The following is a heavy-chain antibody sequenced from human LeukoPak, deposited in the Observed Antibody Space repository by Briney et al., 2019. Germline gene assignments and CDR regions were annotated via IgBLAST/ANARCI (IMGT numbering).Heavy chain of an antibody. V-gene: IGHV4-59*01. D-gene: IGHD1-14*01. Sequence: PSETLSLTCTVSGGSISSYYWSWVRQPPGKGLEWIGYIYYSGSTNYNPSLKSRVTISVDTSKNQSSLKLSSVTAADTAVYCCARNPVSRPDWYFDLWGRGTLVTVSS. CDR3: ARNPVSRPDWYFDL. CDR1: GGSISSYY. J-gene: IGHJ2*01. CDR2: IYYSGST.